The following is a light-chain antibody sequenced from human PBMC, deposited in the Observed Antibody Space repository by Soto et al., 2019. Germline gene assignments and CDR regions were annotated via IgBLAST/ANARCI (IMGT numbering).Light chain of an antibody. V-gene: IGKV3D-11*01. CDR2: DAP. CDR1: QGVSSI. CDR3: QHGSNWHGLT. Sequence: EIVLTQSPATLSLSPGERATLSCRASQGVSSILAWCQRKPGQAPRLLIYDAPNRATGIPARFSGSGPGTYLTLTSSSLEPEDFALYFCQHGSNWHGLTFGGGTKVEIK. J-gene: IGKJ4*01.